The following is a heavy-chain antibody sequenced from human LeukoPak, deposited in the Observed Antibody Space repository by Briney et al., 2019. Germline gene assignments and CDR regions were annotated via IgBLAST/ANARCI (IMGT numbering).Heavy chain of an antibody. D-gene: IGHD2-2*01. CDR3: ARLGGYCSSTSCYSVNAFDI. J-gene: IGHJ3*02. V-gene: IGHV4-59*08. CDR1: GGSISSYY. Sequence: PSETLSLTCTVSGGSISSYYWSWIRQPPGKGLEWIGYIYYSGSTNYNPSLKSRVTISVDTSKNQFSLKLSSVTAADTAVYYCARLGGYCSSTSCYSVNAFDIWGQGTMVTVSS. CDR2: IYYSGST.